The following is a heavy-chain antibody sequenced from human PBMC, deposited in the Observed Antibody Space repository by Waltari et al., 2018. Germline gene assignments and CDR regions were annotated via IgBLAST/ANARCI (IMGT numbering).Heavy chain of an antibody. D-gene: IGHD1-26*01. J-gene: IGHJ3*02. CDR2: RSSSSSTI. Sequence: EVQLVESGGGLVQPGGSLRLSCAASGFTFSSYSMNWVRQAPGKGLEWVSYRSSSSSTIYYADSVKGRFTISRDNAKNSLYLQMNSLRAEDTAVYYCARSKSGSYWGGRFDIWGQGTMVTVSS. CDR1: GFTFSSYS. CDR3: ARSKSGSYWGGRFDI. V-gene: IGHV3-48*01.